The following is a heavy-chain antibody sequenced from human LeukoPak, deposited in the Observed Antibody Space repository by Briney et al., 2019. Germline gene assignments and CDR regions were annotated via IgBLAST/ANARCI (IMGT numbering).Heavy chain of an antibody. D-gene: IGHD6-19*01. V-gene: IGHV3-23*01. CDR3: AAGGGAVAGTLDN. Sequence: GGSLRLSCAASGFTFSSYAMSWVRQAPGKGLEWVSAISGSGGSTYYADSVKGRFTISRDNSENTLFLQMNSLRVEDTAVYFCAAGGGAVAGTLDNWGQGTLVNVSS. J-gene: IGHJ4*02. CDR1: GFTFSSYA. CDR2: ISGSGGST.